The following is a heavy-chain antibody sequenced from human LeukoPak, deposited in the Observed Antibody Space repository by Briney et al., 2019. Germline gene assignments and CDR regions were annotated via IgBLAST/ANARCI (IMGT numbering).Heavy chain of an antibody. Sequence: SVKVSCKASGGTFSSYAISWVRQAPGQGLEWMGRIIPIFGTANYAQKFQGRVTITTDESTSTAYMELRSLRSEDTAVYYCARGRTWIQPGYWFDPWGQGTLVTVSS. CDR2: IIPIFGTA. CDR3: ARGRTWIQPGYWFDP. J-gene: IGHJ5*02. V-gene: IGHV1-69*05. D-gene: IGHD5-18*01. CDR1: GGTFSSYA.